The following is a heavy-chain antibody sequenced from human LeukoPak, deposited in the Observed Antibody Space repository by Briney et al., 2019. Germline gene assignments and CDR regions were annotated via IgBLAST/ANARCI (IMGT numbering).Heavy chain of an antibody. J-gene: IGHJ6*02. CDR3: ARDPTILNYDFWSGYYGAGYYGMDV. Sequence: GGSLRLSCAASGFTFDDYGMSWVRQAPGKGLEWVSGINWNGGSTGYADSVKGRFTISRDNAKNSLYLQMNSLRAGDTALYHCARDPTILNYDFWSGYYGAGYYGMDVWGQGTTVTVSS. CDR1: GFTFDDYG. D-gene: IGHD3-3*01. V-gene: IGHV3-20*01. CDR2: INWNGGST.